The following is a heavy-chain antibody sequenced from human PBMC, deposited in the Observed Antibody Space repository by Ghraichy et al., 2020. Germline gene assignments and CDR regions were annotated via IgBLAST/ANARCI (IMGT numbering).Heavy chain of an antibody. V-gene: IGHV3-74*01. Sequence: GGSLRLSCAASGFTFSSYWMHWVRQAPGKGLVWVSRINSDGSSTSYADSVKGRFTISRDNAKNTLYLQMNSLRAEDTAVYYCASIVGATYAFDIWGQGTMVTVSS. D-gene: IGHD1-26*01. CDR1: GFTFSSYW. CDR2: INSDGSST. J-gene: IGHJ3*02. CDR3: ASIVGATYAFDI.